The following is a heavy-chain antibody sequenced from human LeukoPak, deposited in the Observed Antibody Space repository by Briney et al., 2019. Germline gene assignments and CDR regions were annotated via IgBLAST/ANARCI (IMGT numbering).Heavy chain of an antibody. CDR2: ISGSGGST. J-gene: IGHJ4*02. CDR3: AKDKDTPATAQPQRGYFES. CDR1: GFTFSSYA. V-gene: IGHV3-23*01. D-gene: IGHD2-21*02. Sequence: GGSLRLSCAASGFTFSSYAMSWVRQAPGKGLEWVSAISGSGGSTYYADSVKGRFTISRNNSKNTVDLQMNSLRVEDTAVYFCAKDKDTPATAQPQRGYFESWGQGTLVTVSA.